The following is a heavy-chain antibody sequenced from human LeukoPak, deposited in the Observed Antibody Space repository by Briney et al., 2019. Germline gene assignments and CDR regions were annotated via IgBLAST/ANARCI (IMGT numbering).Heavy chain of an antibody. CDR2: INPSGGST. CDR3: ARDGGYCSGGSCYVSWWFDF. J-gene: IGHJ5*01. CDR1: GYTFPSYH. V-gene: IGHV1-46*01. Sequence: ASVKVSCKASGYTFPSYHMHWVRQAPGQGLEWMGIINPSGGSTSYAQKFQGRVTKTRDTSTSTVYMELSSLRSEDTAVYYCARDGGYCSGGSCYVSWWFDFWGQGTLVTVSS. D-gene: IGHD2-15*01.